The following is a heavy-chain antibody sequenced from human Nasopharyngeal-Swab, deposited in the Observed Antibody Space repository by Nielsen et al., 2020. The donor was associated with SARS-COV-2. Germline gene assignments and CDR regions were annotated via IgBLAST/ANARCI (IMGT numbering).Heavy chain of an antibody. V-gene: IGHV4-34*01. Sequence: SETLSLTCAVYGGSFSGYFWSWIRQPPGKGLGWIGEINHSGSTNYNPSLKSRVTISVDTSKNQFSLKLSSVTAADTAVYYCARNFGYVWGSYRRYYFDYWGQGTLVTVSS. CDR1: GGSFSGYF. CDR2: INHSGST. J-gene: IGHJ4*02. D-gene: IGHD3-16*02. CDR3: ARNFGYVWGSYRRYYFDY.